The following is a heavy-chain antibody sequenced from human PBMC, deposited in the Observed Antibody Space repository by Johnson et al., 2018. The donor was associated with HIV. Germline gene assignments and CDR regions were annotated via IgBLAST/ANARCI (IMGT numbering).Heavy chain of an antibody. CDR3: TSLRDDAFDI. J-gene: IGHJ3*02. Sequence: VQLVESGGGLVQPGGSLRLSCAASGFTFSSYWMGWVRQAPGKGLEWVAKMRPDGSESCYVDSVQGRFTISRDNAKNSLYLPMNSLRAEDTAVYYCTSLRDDAFDIWGQGTMVTLSS. CDR2: MRPDGSES. CDR1: GFTFSSYW. V-gene: IGHV3-7*03.